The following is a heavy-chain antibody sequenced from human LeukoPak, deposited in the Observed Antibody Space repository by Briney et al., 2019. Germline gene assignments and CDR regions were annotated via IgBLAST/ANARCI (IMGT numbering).Heavy chain of an antibody. CDR2: ISGSGGST. CDR1: GFTFSSYA. Sequence: GGSLRLSCAASGFTFSSYAMSWVRQAPGKGLEWVSAISGSGGSTYYADSVKGRFTISRDNSKNTLYLQMNSLRAEDTAVYYCAKNLGNKPYYYFGTDVWGKGTTVTVSS. V-gene: IGHV3-23*01. D-gene: IGHD1/OR15-1a*01. CDR3: AKNLGNKPYYYFGTDV. J-gene: IGHJ6*04.